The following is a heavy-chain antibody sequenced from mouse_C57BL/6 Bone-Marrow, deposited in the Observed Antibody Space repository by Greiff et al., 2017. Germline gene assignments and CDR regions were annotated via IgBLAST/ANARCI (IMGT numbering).Heavy chain of an antibody. CDR1: GYTFTSYG. D-gene: IGHD2-5*01. CDR3: ARGGYYSNLGYAMDY. Sequence: QVQLQQSGAELARPGASVKLSCKASGYTFTSYGISWVKQRTGQGLEWIGEIYPRSGNTYYNEKFKGKATLTADKSSSTAYMELRSRTSEDSAVYFCARGGYYSNLGYAMDYWGQGTSVTVSS. V-gene: IGHV1-81*01. CDR2: IYPRSGNT. J-gene: IGHJ4*01.